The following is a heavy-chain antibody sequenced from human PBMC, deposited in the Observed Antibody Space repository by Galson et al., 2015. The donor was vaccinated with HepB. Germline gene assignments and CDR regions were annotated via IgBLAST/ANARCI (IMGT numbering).Heavy chain of an antibody. CDR1: GGTFSSYT. V-gene: IGHV1-69*02. Sequence: SVKVSCKASGGTFSSYTISWVRQAPGQGLEWMGRIIPILGIANYAQKFQGRVTITADKSTSTAYMELSSLRSEDTAVYYCARTKDLASSPYCSGGSCYSAGGGYGMDVWGQGTTVTVSS. CDR3: ARTKDLASSPYCSGGSCYSAGGGYGMDV. CDR2: IIPILGIA. J-gene: IGHJ6*02. D-gene: IGHD2-15*01.